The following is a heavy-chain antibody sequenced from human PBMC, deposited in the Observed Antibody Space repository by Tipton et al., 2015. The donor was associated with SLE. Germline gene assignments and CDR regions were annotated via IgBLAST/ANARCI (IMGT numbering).Heavy chain of an antibody. J-gene: IGHJ4*02. CDR2: IYRSGST. Sequence: LRLSCTVSGFSISSGYYWGWMRQSPGKGLEWIGSIYRSGSTYYTPSLKSRLSISVDTSMNQVSLRLGYVTAVDTAVYYCARGVEYQDSWGQGTLVTVSS. CDR3: ARGVEYQDS. V-gene: IGHV4-38-2*02. D-gene: IGHD2/OR15-2a*01. CDR1: GFSISSGYY.